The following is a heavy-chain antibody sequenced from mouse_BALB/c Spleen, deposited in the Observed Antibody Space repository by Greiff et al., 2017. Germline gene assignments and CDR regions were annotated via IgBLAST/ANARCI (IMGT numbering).Heavy chain of an antibody. D-gene: IGHD1-1*01. CDR2: ISYSGST. J-gene: IGHJ4*01. V-gene: IGHV3-2*02. CDR1: GYSITSDYA. Sequence: VQLQQSGPGLVKPSQSLSLTCTVTGYSITSDYAWNWIRQFPGNKLEWMGYISYSGSTSYNPSLKSRISITRDTSKNQFFLQLNSVTTEDTATYYCARRGFTTVVATDAMDYWGQGTSVTVSS. CDR3: ARRGFTTVVATDAMDY.